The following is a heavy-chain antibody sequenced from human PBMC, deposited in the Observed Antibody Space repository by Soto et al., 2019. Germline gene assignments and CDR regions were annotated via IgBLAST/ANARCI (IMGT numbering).Heavy chain of an antibody. CDR1: GFTVSSNY. D-gene: IGHD3-10*01. V-gene: IGHV3-53*01. CDR2: IYSGGST. Sequence: EVHLVESGGGLIQPGGSLRLSCAASGFTVSSNYMSWVRQAPGKGLEWVSVIYSGGSTYYADSVKGRFTISRDNSKNTLYLQMNSLRAEDTAVYYCARNIIIDQMLVYWGQGTLVTVSS. CDR3: ARNIIIDQMLVY. J-gene: IGHJ4*02.